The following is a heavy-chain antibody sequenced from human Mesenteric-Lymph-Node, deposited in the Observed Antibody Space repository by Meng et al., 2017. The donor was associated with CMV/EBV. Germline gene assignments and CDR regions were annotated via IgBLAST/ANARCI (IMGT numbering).Heavy chain of an antibody. CDR3: AKLMDDYYYGMDV. D-gene: IGHD2-8*01. J-gene: IGHJ6*02. CDR1: GFTFSNYA. V-gene: IGHV3-23*01. CDR2: IDYSGDGT. Sequence: LSLTCAASGFTFSNYAMNWVRQAPGKGLEWVSSIDYSGDGTYYADSVKGRFTISRDNSKKTLYLQMNSLRAEDTAVYYCAKLMDDYYYGMDVWGQGTTVTVSS.